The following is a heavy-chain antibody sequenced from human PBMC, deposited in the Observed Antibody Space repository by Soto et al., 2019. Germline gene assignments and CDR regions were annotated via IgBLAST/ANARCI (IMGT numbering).Heavy chain of an antibody. J-gene: IGHJ5*02. CDR1: GFTFDDYA. CDR3: AKDILGSGWYRGEFWFDP. CDR2: ISWNSGSI. V-gene: IGHV3-9*01. Sequence: GGSLRLSCAASGFTFDDYAMHWVRQAPGKGLEWVSGISWNSGSIGYADSVKGRFTISRDNAKNSLYLQMNSLRAEDTALYYCAKDILGSGWYRGEFWFDPWGQGTLVTVSS. D-gene: IGHD6-19*01.